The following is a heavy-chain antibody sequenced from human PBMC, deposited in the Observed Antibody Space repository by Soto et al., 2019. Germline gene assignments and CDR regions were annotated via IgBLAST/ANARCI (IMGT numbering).Heavy chain of an antibody. D-gene: IGHD3-22*01. CDR3: ARSPYYYDRSGYYCFDY. V-gene: IGHV3-7*01. J-gene: IGHJ4*02. CDR2: IKQDGSEK. Sequence: HPGGSLRLSCAASGFTFSSYWMSWVRQAPGKGLEWVANIKQDGSEKYYVDSVKGRFTISRDNAKNSLYLQMSSLRAEDTAVYYCARSPYYYDRSGYYCFDYWGQGALVTVSS. CDR1: GFTFSSYW.